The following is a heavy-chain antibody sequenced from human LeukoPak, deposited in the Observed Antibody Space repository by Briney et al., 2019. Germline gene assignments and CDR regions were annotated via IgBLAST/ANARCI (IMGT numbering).Heavy chain of an antibody. J-gene: IGHJ4*02. CDR2: ISWNSGSI. CDR3: AKDMSWQQLGQPTFDY. Sequence: QPGRSLRLSCAASGFTFDDYAMHWVRQAPGKGLGWVSGISWNSGSIGYADSVKGRFTISRDNAKNSLYLQMNSLRAEDTALHYCAKDMSWQQLGQPTFDYWGQGTLVTVSS. CDR1: GFTFDDYA. D-gene: IGHD6-13*01. V-gene: IGHV3-9*01.